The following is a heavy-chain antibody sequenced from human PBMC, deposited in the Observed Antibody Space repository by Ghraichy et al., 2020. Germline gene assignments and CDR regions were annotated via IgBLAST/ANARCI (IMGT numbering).Heavy chain of an antibody. V-gene: IGHV3-15*07. CDR1: GFTFSRAW. D-gene: IGHD2-15*01. J-gene: IGHJ4*02. CDR2: ITSKTDGETT. CDR3: STIGPFCNGGRCYKTSNY. Sequence: GGSLRLSCAASGFTFSRAWMNWVRQVPGKGLEWVGRITSKTDGETTDYSAPVKGRFTISRDDSENTLFLQMSSLKTEDTAIYYCSTIGPFCNGGRCYKTSNYWGQGTLVTVSS.